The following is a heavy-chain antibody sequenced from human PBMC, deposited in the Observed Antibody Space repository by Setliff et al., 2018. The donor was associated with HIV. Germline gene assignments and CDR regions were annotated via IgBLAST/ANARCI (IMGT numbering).Heavy chain of an antibody. CDR2: IYPGDSDT. D-gene: IGHD3-10*01. V-gene: IGHV5-51*01. Sequence: PGESLKISCKASGYTFTSYWIGWVRQMPGKGLEWMGIIYPGDSDTRYSPSFQGQVTISADKSISTAYLQWSSLKASDTAMYYCARHDTLGLDYYGSGSYFVGFDYWGQGTLVTVSS. CDR3: ARHDTLGLDYYGSGSYFVGFDY. J-gene: IGHJ4*02. CDR1: GYTFTSYW.